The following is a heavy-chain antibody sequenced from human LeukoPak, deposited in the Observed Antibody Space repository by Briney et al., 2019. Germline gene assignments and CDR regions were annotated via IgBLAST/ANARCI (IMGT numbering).Heavy chain of an antibody. Sequence: GGSLRLSCTASGFTFSSYAMHWVRQAPGKGLEWVAVISYDGSNKYYADSVKGRFTISRDNSKNTLYLQMNSLRAEDTAVYYCARDWGDVAQGDYWGQGTLVIVSS. J-gene: IGHJ4*02. V-gene: IGHV3-30*04. CDR1: GFTFSSYA. D-gene: IGHD3-10*01. CDR2: ISYDGSNK. CDR3: ARDWGDVAQGDY.